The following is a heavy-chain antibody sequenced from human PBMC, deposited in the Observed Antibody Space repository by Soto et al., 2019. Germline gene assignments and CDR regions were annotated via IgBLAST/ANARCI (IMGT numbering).Heavy chain of an antibody. CDR3: ASQLVRFLEWLSPFDY. CDR1: GFTFSSYA. Sequence: PGGSLRLSCAASGFTFSSYAMSWVRQAPGKGLEWVSAISGSGGSTYYADSVKGRFTISRDNSKNTLYLQMNSLRAEDTAVYYCASQLVRFLEWLSPFDYWGQGTLVTVSS. V-gene: IGHV3-23*01. J-gene: IGHJ4*02. CDR2: ISGSGGST. D-gene: IGHD3-3*01.